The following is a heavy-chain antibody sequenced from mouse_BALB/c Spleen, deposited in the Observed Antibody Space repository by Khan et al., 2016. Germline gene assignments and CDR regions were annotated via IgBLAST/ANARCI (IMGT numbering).Heavy chain of an antibody. CDR2: ISDGGSYT. CDR1: GFTFSDYY. Sequence: EVELVESGGGLVKPGGSLKLSCAASGFTFSDYYTYWVRQTPEKRLEWVAPISDGGSYTYYPECVKGRFTISRDNAKNQLYLQMSSLKSEEPAMCYCARDLNWYFDVWGAGTTVTVSS. J-gene: IGHJ1*01. V-gene: IGHV5-4*02. CDR3: ARDLNWYFDV.